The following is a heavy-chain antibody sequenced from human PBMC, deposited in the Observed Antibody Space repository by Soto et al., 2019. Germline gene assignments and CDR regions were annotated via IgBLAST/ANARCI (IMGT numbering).Heavy chain of an antibody. CDR2: IIPIFGTA. D-gene: IGHD2-21*02. J-gene: IGHJ4*02. Sequence: SVKVSCKASGGTFSSYAISWVRQAPGQGLEWMGGIIPIFGTANYAQKFQGRVTITADESTSTAYMELSSLRSEDTAVYYCASRCGDCYPPTDYWGQGTLVTVSS. CDR3: ASRCGDCYPPTDY. CDR1: GGTFSSYA. V-gene: IGHV1-69*13.